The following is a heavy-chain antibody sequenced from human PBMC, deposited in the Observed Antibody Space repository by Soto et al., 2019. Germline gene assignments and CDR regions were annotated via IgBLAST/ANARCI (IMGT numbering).Heavy chain of an antibody. D-gene: IGHD6-13*01. J-gene: IGHJ4*02. Sequence: SETLSLTCTVSGGSVSSGSYYWSWIRQPPGKGLEWIGYIYYSGSTNYNPSLKSRVTISIDTSKNQFSLRLSPVTAADTAVYYCARSYGSSWYMTFDYWGQGTLVTVSS. V-gene: IGHV4-61*01. CDR2: IYYSGST. CDR1: GGSVSSGSYY. CDR3: ARSYGSSWYMTFDY.